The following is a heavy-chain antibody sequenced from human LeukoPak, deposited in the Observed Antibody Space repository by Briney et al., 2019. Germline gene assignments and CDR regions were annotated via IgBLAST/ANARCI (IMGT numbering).Heavy chain of an antibody. CDR1: GYTLTGYY. V-gene: IGHV1-2*02. CDR2: INPNSGVT. CDR3: ARDKSTTVRFLQYY. Sequence: GASVKVSCKASGYTLTGYYMHWVRQAPGQGLEWMGWINPNSGVTKYAQKFQGRVSMTRDMSISTAYMELSSLRSDDTAVYYCARDKSTTVRFLQYYWGQGTLVTVSS. D-gene: IGHD3-3*01. J-gene: IGHJ4*02.